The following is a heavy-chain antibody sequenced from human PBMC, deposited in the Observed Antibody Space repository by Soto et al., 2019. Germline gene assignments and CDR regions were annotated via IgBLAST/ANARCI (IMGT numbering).Heavy chain of an antibody. J-gene: IGHJ4*02. CDR3: AREDYYGSGSYSSR. D-gene: IGHD3-10*01. Sequence: PSVKVSCKASGGTFSSYAISWVRQAPGQGLEWMGGIIPIFGTANYAQKFQGRVTITADESTSTAYMELSSLRSEDTAVYYCAREDYYGSGSYSSRWGQGTLVTVSS. CDR1: GGTFSSYA. CDR2: IIPIFGTA. V-gene: IGHV1-69*13.